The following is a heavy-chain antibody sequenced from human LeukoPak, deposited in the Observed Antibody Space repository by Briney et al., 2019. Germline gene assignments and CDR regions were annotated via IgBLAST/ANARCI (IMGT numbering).Heavy chain of an antibody. D-gene: IGHD5-18*01. CDR1: GGSISSSSYY. Sequence: SETLSLTCTVSGGSISSSSYYWGWIRQPPGKGLEWIGSIYYSGSTYYNPSLKSRVTISVDTSKNQFSLKLSSVTAADTAVYCCARHSGGYSYGFTDFDYWGQGTLVTVSS. CDR3: ARHSGGYSYGFTDFDY. CDR2: IYYSGST. J-gene: IGHJ4*02. V-gene: IGHV4-39*01.